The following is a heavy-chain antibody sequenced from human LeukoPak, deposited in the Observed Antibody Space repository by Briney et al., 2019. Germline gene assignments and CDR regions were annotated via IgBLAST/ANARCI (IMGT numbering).Heavy chain of an antibody. CDR3: AKDRWRDGSSSFDN. V-gene: IGHV1-2*02. CDR2: INPNSGST. CDR1: GYTFTGYY. J-gene: IGHJ4*02. D-gene: IGHD6-6*01. Sequence: ASVKLSCKASGYTFTGYYMHWVRQTPGQGLQWMGWINPNSGSTNYAQKLQGRVTMTTDTSTSTAYMELRSLRSHDTAVYYCAKDRWRDGSSSFDNWGQGTLVTVSS.